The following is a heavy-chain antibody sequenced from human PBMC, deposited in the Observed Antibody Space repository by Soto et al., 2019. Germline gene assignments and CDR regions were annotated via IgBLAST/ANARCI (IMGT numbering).Heavy chain of an antibody. CDR3: AASYSNYYYYYGMDV. CDR1: GFTFTSSA. Sequence: GASVKVSCKASGFTFTSSAVQWGRQARGQHLEWIGWIVVGSGNTNDAQKFQERVTITGDMSTSTAYMELSSLRSEDTAVYYCAASYSNYYYYYGMDVWGQGTTVTVSS. D-gene: IGHD4-4*01. V-gene: IGHV1-58*01. J-gene: IGHJ6*02. CDR2: IVVGSGNT.